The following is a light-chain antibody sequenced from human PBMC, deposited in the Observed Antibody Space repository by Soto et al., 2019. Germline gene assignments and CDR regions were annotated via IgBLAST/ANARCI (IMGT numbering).Light chain of an antibody. J-gene: IGKJ1*01. CDR1: QSINTF. Sequence: DIQVTQSPSSLSASVGDRVTITCRASQSINTFLNCYQQRPGKAPNLLIYGASNLQSGVPSRFSGSGSGTDFTLTISSLQPEDFATYYCQQTYTSRPWTFGRGTKVEIK. CDR3: QQTYTSRPWT. CDR2: GAS. V-gene: IGKV1-39*01.